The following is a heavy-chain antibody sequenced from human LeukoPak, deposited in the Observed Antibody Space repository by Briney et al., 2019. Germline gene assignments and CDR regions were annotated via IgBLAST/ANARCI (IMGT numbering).Heavy chain of an antibody. CDR3: ARAKASDSSGYYSYYFDY. D-gene: IGHD3-22*01. CDR1: GGSISSYY. J-gene: IGHJ4*02. CDR2: IYYSGST. Sequence: DPSETLSLTCTVSGGSISSYYWSWIRQPPGKGLEWIGYIYYSGSTNYNPSLKSRVTISVDTSKNQFSLKLSSVTAADTAVYYCARAKASDSSGYYSYYFDYWGQGTLVTVSS. V-gene: IGHV4-59*01.